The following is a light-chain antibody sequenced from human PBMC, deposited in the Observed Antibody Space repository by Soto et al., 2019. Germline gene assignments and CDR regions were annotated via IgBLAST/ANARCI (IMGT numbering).Light chain of an antibody. CDR1: QDITKF. CDR2: AAS. CDR3: QQYDDLPYT. J-gene: IGKJ2*01. V-gene: IGKV1-33*01. Sequence: DLQMTQSPSSVSASVGDRVTITCQASQDITKFVNWYQHKPGQAPKLLIYAASSLKSGVPSRFNGGGSGTVFTFTICSLLPEDFATYHCQQYDDLPYTFGQGTKLE.